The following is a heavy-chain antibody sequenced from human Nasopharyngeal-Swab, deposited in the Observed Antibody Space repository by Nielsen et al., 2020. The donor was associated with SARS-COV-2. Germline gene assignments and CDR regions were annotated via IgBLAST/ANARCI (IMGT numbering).Heavy chain of an antibody. CDR2: INAGNGNT. Sequence: ASVKVSCKASGYTFTGYAMHWVRQAPGQRLEWMGWINAGNGNTKYSQKFQGRVTITRDTSASTAYMELSSLRSEDTAVYYCARERQLVRVYYYYYMDVWGKGTTVTASS. V-gene: IGHV1-3*01. CDR3: ARERQLVRVYYYYYMDV. CDR1: GYTFTGYA. D-gene: IGHD6-6*01. J-gene: IGHJ6*03.